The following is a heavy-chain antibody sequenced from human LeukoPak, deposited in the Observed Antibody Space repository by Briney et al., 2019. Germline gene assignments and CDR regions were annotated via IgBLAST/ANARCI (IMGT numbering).Heavy chain of an antibody. CDR1: GFTFNTYW. J-gene: IGHJ3*01. CDR2: IDGDGSRA. CDR3: VREAGGTYAFDV. D-gene: IGHD3-16*01. Sequence: GGSLRLSCAAPGFTFNTYWMHWVRQGPGKGLVWVSRIDGDGSRASYADSVKGRFTISRDNAKNTLYLQMNSPRPEDTAVYFCVREAGGTYAFDVWGQGTMVTVSS. V-gene: IGHV3-74*01.